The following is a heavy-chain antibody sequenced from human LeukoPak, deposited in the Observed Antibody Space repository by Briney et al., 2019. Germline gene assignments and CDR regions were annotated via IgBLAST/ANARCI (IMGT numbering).Heavy chain of an antibody. D-gene: IGHD2-2*01. CDR2: IKSKTDGGTT. CDR3: AKDLWDIVVVPSAIPDY. CDR1: GFTFSNAW. J-gene: IGHJ4*02. Sequence: GGSLRLSCAASGFTFSNAWMSWVRQAPGKGLEWVGRIKSKTDGGTTDYAAPVKGRFTISRDDSKNTLYLQMNSLKTEDTAVYYCAKDLWDIVVVPSAIPDYWGQGTLVTVSS. V-gene: IGHV3-15*01.